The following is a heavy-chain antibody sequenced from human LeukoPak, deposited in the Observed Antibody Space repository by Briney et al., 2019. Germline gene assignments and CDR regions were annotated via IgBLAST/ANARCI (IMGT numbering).Heavy chain of an antibody. CDR2: IIPILGIA. CDR3: GRKVGFINQMAFDI. V-gene: IGHV1-69*04. CDR1: GGTFSSYA. Sequence: SVKVSCKASGGTFSSYAISWVRQAPGQGLEWMGRIIPILGIANYAQKFQGRVTITADKSTSTAYMELSSLRSEDTAVYYCGRKVGFINQMAFDIRGKGKRAAVSS. D-gene: IGHD3-22*01. J-gene: IGHJ3*02.